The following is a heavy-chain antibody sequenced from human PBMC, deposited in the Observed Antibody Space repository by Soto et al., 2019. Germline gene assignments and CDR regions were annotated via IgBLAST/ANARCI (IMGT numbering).Heavy chain of an antibody. CDR1: GYTSTLFY. CDR3: ALMPKFEVWFDP. CDR2: INPNSGST. D-gene: IGHD2-2*01. Sequence: ASLKVSCKASGYTSTLFYIHWVRQAPGPGLEWMGMINPNSGSTTYAQSFQGRVTMTADTSTTTLYMELSSLRSEDTAVYYCALMPKFEVWFDPWGQGTLVTVSS. J-gene: IGHJ5*02. V-gene: IGHV1-46*03.